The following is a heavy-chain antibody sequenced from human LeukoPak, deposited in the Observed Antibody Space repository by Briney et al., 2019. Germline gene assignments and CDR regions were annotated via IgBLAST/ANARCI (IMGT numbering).Heavy chain of an antibody. J-gene: IGHJ4*02. V-gene: IGHV5-51*01. CDR2: VYPGDSDT. D-gene: IGHD5-24*01. Sequence: GESLKISCKGSGYSFTSYWIGWVRQMLGKGLEWMGIVYPGDSDTRYSPSFQGQVTISADKSISTAYLQWSSLKASDTAMYYCAGSMATIGSYYFDYWGQGTLVTVSS. CDR3: AGSMATIGSYYFDY. CDR1: GYSFTSYW.